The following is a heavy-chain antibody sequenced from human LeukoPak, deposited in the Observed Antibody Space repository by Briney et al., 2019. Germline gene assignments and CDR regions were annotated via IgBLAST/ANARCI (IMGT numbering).Heavy chain of an antibody. CDR3: ARGLYYYGSGSYYNMHTDDAFDI. Sequence: SETLSLTCTVSGGSISSYYWSWIRQPPGKGLEWIGYIYYSGSTNYNPSLKSRVTISVDTSKNQFSLKLSSVTAADTAVYYCARGLYYYGSGSYYNMHTDDAFDIWGQGTMVTVSS. V-gene: IGHV4-59*12. D-gene: IGHD3-10*01. CDR2: IYYSGST. CDR1: GGSISSYY. J-gene: IGHJ3*02.